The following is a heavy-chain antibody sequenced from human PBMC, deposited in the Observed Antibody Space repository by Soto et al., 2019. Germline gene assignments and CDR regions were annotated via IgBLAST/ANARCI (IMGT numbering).Heavy chain of an antibody. J-gene: IGHJ6*02. CDR3: ARVGLTMVRGVIHYYGMDV. V-gene: IGHV4-31*03. CDR1: GGSISSGGYY. D-gene: IGHD3-10*01. CDR2: IYYSGST. Sequence: QVQLQESGPGLVKPSQTLSLTCTDSGGSISSGGYYWSWIRQHPGKGLEWIGYIYYSGSTYYNPSLKSRVTISVDTSKNQFSLKLSSVTAADTAVYYCARVGLTMVRGVIHYYGMDVWGQGTTVTVSS.